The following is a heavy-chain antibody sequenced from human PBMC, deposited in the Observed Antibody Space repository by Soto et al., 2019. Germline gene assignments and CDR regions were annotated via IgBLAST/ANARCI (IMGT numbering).Heavy chain of an antibody. CDR3: ARLDYGDRQHYVDY. Sequence: QVQLQESGPGLVKPSQTLSLTCTVSGGSISSGGYYWSWIRQHPGKGLEWIGYIYYSGSTYYNPSLKSRVTISVDTSKNQYSLKLSSVTAADTAVYYCARLDYGDRQHYVDYWGQGTLVTVSS. CDR1: GGSISSGGYY. J-gene: IGHJ4*02. D-gene: IGHD4-17*01. V-gene: IGHV4-31*03. CDR2: IYYSGST.